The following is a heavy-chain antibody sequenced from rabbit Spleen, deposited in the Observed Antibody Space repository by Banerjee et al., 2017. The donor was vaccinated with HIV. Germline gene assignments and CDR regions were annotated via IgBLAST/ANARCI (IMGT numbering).Heavy chain of an antibody. D-gene: IGHD4-1*01. V-gene: IGHV1S45*01. CDR2: IRSGTT. Sequence: QEQLVESGGGLVQPEGSLTLTCTASGLDFNNNYWICWVRQAPGKGPEWIGCIRSGTTYYARWAKGRFPISKTSSTTVTLQMPSLTAADTASYFCARDPNGGLGWLALWGPGTLVTVS. CDR1: GLDFNNNYW. CDR3: ARDPNGGLGWLAL. J-gene: IGHJ4*01.